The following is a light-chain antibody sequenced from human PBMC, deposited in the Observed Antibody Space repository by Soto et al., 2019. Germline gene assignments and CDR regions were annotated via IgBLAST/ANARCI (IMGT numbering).Light chain of an antibody. Sequence: IAMTQSPVTLSVSPGERATLSCRAGQSVSSNLAWYQQKPGQAPRLLIYGASTRATGIPVRFSGSGSGTEFTLTITSLQSEDFAIYYCQEYNNWRPITFGGGTKVDI. CDR3: QEYNNWRPIT. V-gene: IGKV3-15*01. J-gene: IGKJ4*01. CDR2: GAS. CDR1: QSVSSN.